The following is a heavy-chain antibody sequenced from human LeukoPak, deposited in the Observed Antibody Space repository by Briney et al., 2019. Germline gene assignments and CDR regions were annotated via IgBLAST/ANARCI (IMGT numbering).Heavy chain of an antibody. CDR1: GGSISSYY. V-gene: IGHV4-59*01. CDR2: IYYSGST. Sequence: PSETLSLTCTVSGGSISSYYWSWIRQPPGKGLEWIGYIYYSGSTIYNPSLKSRVTISVDTSKNQFSLKLTSVTAADTAVYYCARSTLWFAEFDYWGQGTLVTVSS. CDR3: ARSTLWFAEFDY. J-gene: IGHJ4*02. D-gene: IGHD3-10*01.